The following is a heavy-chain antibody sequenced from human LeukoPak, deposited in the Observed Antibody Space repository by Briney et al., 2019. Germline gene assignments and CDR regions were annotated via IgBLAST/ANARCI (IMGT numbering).Heavy chain of an antibody. CDR1: GFTFSEYA. Sequence: GRSLRLSCAASGFTFSEYAMHWVRQAPGKGLEWVAVISHDGRQKYYGDSVKGRFTISRDNPKSTLYLQMNSLRDDDTAVYYCARVFLERLTSGYFDNWGQGTLVTVSP. V-gene: IGHV3-30-3*01. J-gene: IGHJ4*02. D-gene: IGHD3-3*01. CDR3: ARVFLERLTSGYFDN. CDR2: ISHDGRQK.